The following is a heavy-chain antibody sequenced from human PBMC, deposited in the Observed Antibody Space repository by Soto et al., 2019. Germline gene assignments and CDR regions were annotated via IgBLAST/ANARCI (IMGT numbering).Heavy chain of an antibody. CDR2: IYHSGST. D-gene: IGHD2-2*01. V-gene: IGHV4-4*02. CDR1: GGSISSSNW. Sequence: QVQLQESGPGLVKPSGTLSLTCAVSGGSISSSNWWSCVRQPPGKGLEWIGEIYHSGSTNYNPSLKSRVTISVDKSKNQFSLKLSSVTAADTAVYYCARVIVVVPAAILHLGNWFDPWGQGTLVTVSS. CDR3: ARVIVVVPAAILHLGNWFDP. J-gene: IGHJ5*02.